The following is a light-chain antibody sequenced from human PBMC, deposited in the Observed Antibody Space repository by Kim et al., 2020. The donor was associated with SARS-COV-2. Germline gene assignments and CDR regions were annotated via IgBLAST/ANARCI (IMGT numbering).Light chain of an antibody. CDR1: SLRSHN. CDR2: GKN. CDR3: CSRDTNKKHLL. J-gene: IGLJ3*02. V-gene: IGLV3-19*01. Sequence: RQTASHTCEWNSLRSHNASWYQQKPGQAPTLVFYGKNTRASGIPDRFSGSSSGDTAFLTITGARAEDEADYHCCSRDTNKKHLLFGGGTQLTVL.